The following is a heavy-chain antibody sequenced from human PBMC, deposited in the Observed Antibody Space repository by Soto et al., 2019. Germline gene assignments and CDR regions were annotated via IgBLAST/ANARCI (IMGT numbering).Heavy chain of an antibody. V-gene: IGHV3-23*01. Sequence: EVQLLESGGGLVQPGGSLRLSCAASGFTFINYAMIWVRQAPGKGLEWVSTISGGGDGTYYADSVKGHFTISRDNSKNTVNLQMNRLRAEDTAIYYCAKKCLGSLKTFCSNSDCHYAFDLWGQGTVVTVSS. J-gene: IGHJ3*01. CDR1: GFTFINYA. CDR2: ISGGGDGT. CDR3: AKKCLGSLKTFCSNSDCHYAFDL. D-gene: IGHD2-8*01.